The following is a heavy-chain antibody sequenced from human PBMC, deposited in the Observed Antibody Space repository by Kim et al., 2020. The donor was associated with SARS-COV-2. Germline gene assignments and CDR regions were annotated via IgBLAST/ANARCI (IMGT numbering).Heavy chain of an antibody. CDR2: IIPIFGTA. D-gene: IGHD6-6*01. Sequence: SVKVSCKASGGTFSSYAISWVRQAPGQGLEWMGGIIPIFGTANYAQKFQGRVTITADESTSTAYMELSSLRSEDTAVYYCARDGSSSPLFDYWGQGTLVTVSS. V-gene: IGHV1-69*13. CDR1: GGTFSSYA. CDR3: ARDGSSSPLFDY. J-gene: IGHJ4*02.